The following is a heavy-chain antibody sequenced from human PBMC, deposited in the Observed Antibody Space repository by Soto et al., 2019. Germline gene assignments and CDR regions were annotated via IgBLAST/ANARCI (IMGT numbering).Heavy chain of an antibody. CDR3: ARHVGGYYYYMDV. CDR1: GGSVSSGSYY. V-gene: IGHV4-39*01. CDR2: IYYSGNT. J-gene: IGHJ6*03. Sequence: AESLSLTCTASGGSVSSGSYYWGWIRQPPGKGLEWIGSIYYSGNTYYNPSLKSRVTISVDTSKNQFSLKLSSVTAADTAVYYCARHVGGYYYYMDVWGKGTTVT. D-gene: IGHD2-15*01.